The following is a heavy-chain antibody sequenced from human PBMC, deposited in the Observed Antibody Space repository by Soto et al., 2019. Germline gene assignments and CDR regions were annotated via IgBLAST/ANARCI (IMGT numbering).Heavy chain of an antibody. CDR3: ARVYYYDSSGYYHYGMDV. D-gene: IGHD3-22*01. Sequence: GGSLRLSCAASGFTFSSYGMNWVRQAPGKGLEWVSYISSSSSTIYYADSVKGRFTISRDNAKNSLYLQMNSLRDEDTAVYYCARVYYYDSSGYYHYGMDVWGQGTTVTVSS. CDR1: GFTFSSYG. CDR2: ISSSSSTI. V-gene: IGHV3-48*02. J-gene: IGHJ6*02.